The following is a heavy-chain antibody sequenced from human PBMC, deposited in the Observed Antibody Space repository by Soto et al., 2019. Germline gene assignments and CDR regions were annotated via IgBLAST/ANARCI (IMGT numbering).Heavy chain of an antibody. J-gene: IGHJ4*02. Sequence: ASAKVSCKASGYTFTGYYMHWVRQAPGQGLEWMGWINPNSGGTNYAQKFQGRVTMTRDTSISTAYMELSRLRSDDTAVYYCAREEGIVVVPAAIPNRIFDYWGQGTLVTVSS. D-gene: IGHD2-2*02. V-gene: IGHV1-2*02. CDR2: INPNSGGT. CDR1: GYTFTGYY. CDR3: AREEGIVVVPAAIPNRIFDY.